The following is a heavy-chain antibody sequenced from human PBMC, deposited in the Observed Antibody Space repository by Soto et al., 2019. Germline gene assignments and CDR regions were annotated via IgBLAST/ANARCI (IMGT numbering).Heavy chain of an antibody. J-gene: IGHJ6*02. CDR1: GFTFSSYS. Sequence: EVQLVESGGGLVRPGGSLRLSCAASGFTFSSYSMNWVRQAPGKGLQWISYISSSSNTIYYADSVKGRFTISRDYAKKSLCRKRTGRQDENRVVYYCVGGAPGDQPYSGNGMDAGGQGTPVTFS. CDR2: ISSSSNTI. D-gene: IGHD2-15*01. V-gene: IGHV3-48*02. CDR3: VGGAPGDQPYSGNGMDA.